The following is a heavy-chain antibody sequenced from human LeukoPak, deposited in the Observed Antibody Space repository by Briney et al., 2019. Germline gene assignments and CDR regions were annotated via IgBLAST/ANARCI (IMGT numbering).Heavy chain of an antibody. CDR3: AMKAVPRPRLYDAFDF. J-gene: IGHJ3*01. D-gene: IGHD2-2*02. CDR2: ISYDGSNK. CDR1: GFTFSSYA. V-gene: IGHV3-30*04. Sequence: GGSLRLSCAASGFTFSSYAMHWVRQAPGKGLEWVTVISYDGSNKYYADSVKGRFTISRDNSKNTLYLQMNSLRADDTAVYYCAMKAVPRPRLYDAFDFWGQGTVVTVSS.